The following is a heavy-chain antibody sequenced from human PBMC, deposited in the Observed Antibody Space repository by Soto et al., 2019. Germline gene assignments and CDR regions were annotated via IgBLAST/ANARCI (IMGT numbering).Heavy chain of an antibody. J-gene: IGHJ5*02. D-gene: IGHD2-15*01. CDR3: ARGYTGYCSGGTCYWFDP. V-gene: IGHV3-21*01. CDR1: GFSFSSYS. CDR2: ISSSASHI. Sequence: EVQLVESGGGLVKPGGSLRLSCAASGFSFSSYSMNWVRQAPRKGLEWVSSISSSASHINYADSVKGRFTISRDNAKKSLYLQMNSLRAEDTAVYYCARGYTGYCSGGTCYWFDPWGQGTLVTVSS.